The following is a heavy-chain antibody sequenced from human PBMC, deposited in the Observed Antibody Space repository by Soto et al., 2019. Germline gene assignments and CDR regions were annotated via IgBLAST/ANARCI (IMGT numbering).Heavy chain of an antibody. CDR1: GFTFSSYS. D-gene: IGHD7-27*01. V-gene: IGHV3-21*01. Sequence: GGSLRLSCAASGFTFSSYSMNWVRQAPGKGLEWVSSISSSSSYIYYADSVKGRFTISRDNAKNSLYLQMNSLRAENTAVYYCASDAGLGSNDAFDIWGQGTMVTVSS. CDR2: ISSSSSYI. J-gene: IGHJ3*02. CDR3: ASDAGLGSNDAFDI.